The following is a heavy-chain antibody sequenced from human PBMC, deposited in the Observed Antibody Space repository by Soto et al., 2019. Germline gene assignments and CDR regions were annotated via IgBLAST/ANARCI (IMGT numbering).Heavy chain of an antibody. CDR3: AKDRHYGSGTYSDSYLDY. CDR1: GFTFNSYA. V-gene: IGHV3-23*01. J-gene: IGHJ4*02. Sequence: EVQLLESGGGLVQPGGSLRLSCGGSGFTFNSYAMTWVRQAPGKGLECVSAISGSGGTTYYANSVKGRFTISRDQSKDTLYLQMNSLRAEDTAIYYCAKDRHYGSGTYSDSYLDYWGQGTLVTVSS. CDR2: ISGSGGTT. D-gene: IGHD3-10*01.